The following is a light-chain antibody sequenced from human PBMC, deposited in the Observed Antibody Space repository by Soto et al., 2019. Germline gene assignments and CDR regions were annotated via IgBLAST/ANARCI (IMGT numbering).Light chain of an antibody. Sequence: DIEVTQSPYTLSASVGDRVTISCRASHSISSWLAWYQQKPGKAPKLLIYAASTLQSGVPSRFSGSGSGTGFTLTISSLQPEDFATYYCQQLESYPSTFGGGTKVDIK. CDR1: HSISSW. J-gene: IGKJ4*01. CDR3: QQLESYPST. CDR2: AAS. V-gene: IGKV1-5*01.